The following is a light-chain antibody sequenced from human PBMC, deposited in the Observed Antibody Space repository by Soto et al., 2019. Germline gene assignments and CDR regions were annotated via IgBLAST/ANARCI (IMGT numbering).Light chain of an antibody. Sequence: QSVLTQPPSVSGSPGQSVTIPCTGTTSDVGGYNYVSWFQQHPGEAPKLMIYDVTKRPSGVPDRFSGSKSGNTASLTISGLQAEDEADYYCYSYAGSYTLVFGGGTKLTVL. CDR2: DVT. CDR1: TSDVGGYNY. V-gene: IGLV2-11*01. J-gene: IGLJ2*01. CDR3: YSYAGSYTLV.